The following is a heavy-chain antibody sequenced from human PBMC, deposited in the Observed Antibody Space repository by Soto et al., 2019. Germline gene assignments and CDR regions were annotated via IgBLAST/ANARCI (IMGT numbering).Heavy chain of an antibody. D-gene: IGHD6-19*01. CDR2: ISSSSSYI. Sequence: GGSLRLSCAASGFTFSSYSMNWVRQAPGKGLEWVSSISSSSSYIYYADSVKGRFTISRDNAKNSLYLQMNSLRAEDTAVYYCASNRTVAGPRDAFDIWGQGTMVTVSS. V-gene: IGHV3-21*01. J-gene: IGHJ3*02. CDR1: GFTFSSYS. CDR3: ASNRTVAGPRDAFDI.